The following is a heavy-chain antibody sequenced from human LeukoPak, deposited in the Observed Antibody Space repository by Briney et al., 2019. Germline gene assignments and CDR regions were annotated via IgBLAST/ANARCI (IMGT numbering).Heavy chain of an antibody. J-gene: IGHJ4*02. CDR3: ARLSGYSSWYHYFDY. CDR1: GHSFNSYW. CDR2: IYPGDSDT. Sequence: GESLKISCKGSGHSFNSYWIGWVRQTPGKGLEWMGIIYPGDSDTGYSPSFQGQVTISVDKSITTAYLQWSSLKASDTAMYYCARLSGYSSWYHYFDYWGQGTLVTVSS. D-gene: IGHD6-13*01. V-gene: IGHV5-51*01.